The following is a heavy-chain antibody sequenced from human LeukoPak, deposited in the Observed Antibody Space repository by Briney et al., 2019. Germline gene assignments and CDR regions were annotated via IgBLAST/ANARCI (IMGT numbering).Heavy chain of an antibody. J-gene: IGHJ6*04. Sequence: GRSLRLSCAASGFTFSSYGMHWVRQAPGKGLEWVAVISYDGSNKYYADSVKGRFTISRDNSKNTLYLQMNSLRAEDTAVYYCAKEVEYQLLQYYYYGMDVWGKGITVTVSS. CDR1: GFTFSSYG. CDR2: ISYDGSNK. CDR3: AKEVEYQLLQYYYYGMDV. D-gene: IGHD2-2*01. V-gene: IGHV3-30*18.